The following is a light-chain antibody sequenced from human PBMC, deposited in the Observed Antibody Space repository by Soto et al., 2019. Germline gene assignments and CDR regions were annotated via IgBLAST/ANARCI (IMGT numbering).Light chain of an antibody. CDR1: NSNIGNNY. J-gene: IGLJ1*01. Sequence: SVLKQPPSVSSAPGQKVTLSLSGGNSNIGNNYVSWYQQLPGTAPKLLIYENNKRPSGIPDRFSGSKSGTSATLGITGLQTGDEADYYCGTWDSSLSAEVFGSGTKVTVL. V-gene: IGLV1-51*02. CDR3: GTWDSSLSAEV. CDR2: ENN.